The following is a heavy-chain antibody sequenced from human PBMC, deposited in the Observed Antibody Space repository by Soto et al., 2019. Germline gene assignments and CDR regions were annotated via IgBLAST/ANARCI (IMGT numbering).Heavy chain of an antibody. V-gene: IGHV1-69*05. Sequence: SVKVSCKASGGTFSSYAISWVRQAPGQGLEWMGGIIPIFGTANYAQKFQGRVTMTRNTSISTAYMELSSLRSEDTAVYYCARGLRSGYYGYYYYYYMDVWGKGTTVTVSS. CDR2: IIPIFGTA. D-gene: IGHD3-22*01. CDR3: ARGLRSGYYGYYYYYYMDV. CDR1: GGTFSSYA. J-gene: IGHJ6*03.